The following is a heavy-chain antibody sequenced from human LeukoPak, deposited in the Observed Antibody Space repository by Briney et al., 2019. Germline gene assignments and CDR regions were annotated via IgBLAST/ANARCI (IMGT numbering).Heavy chain of an antibody. J-gene: IGHJ4*02. CDR2: ISYDGSNK. V-gene: IGHV3-30-3*01. D-gene: IGHD2-15*01. Sequence: PGGSLRLSCAASGFTFSSYTMHWVRQAPGKGLEWVTVISYDGSNKYYADSVKGRFTISRDNSKNTLYLQMNSLRAEDTAVYYCAGIRTYFDYWGQGTLVTVSS. CDR1: GFTFSSYT. CDR3: AGIRTYFDY.